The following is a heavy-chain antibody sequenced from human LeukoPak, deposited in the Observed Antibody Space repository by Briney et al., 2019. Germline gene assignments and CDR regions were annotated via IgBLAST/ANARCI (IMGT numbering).Heavy chain of an antibody. CDR1: GFTFDDYA. CDR3: ARGSVQLWLRDTYYYMDV. D-gene: IGHD5-18*01. CDR2: INWNGRIT. V-gene: IGHV3-20*04. J-gene: IGHJ6*03. Sequence: PGGSLRLSCAASGFTFDDYAMNWVRQVPGRGLEWVSGINWNGRITEYADSVKDRFTIPRQNTKNSLYLYMNNLGGEDTALYFCARGSVQLWLRDTYYYMDVWGKGTTVTVSS.